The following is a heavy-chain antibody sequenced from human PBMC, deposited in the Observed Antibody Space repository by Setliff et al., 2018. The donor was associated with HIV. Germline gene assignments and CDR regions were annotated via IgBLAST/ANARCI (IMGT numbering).Heavy chain of an antibody. V-gene: IGHV4-34*01. D-gene: IGHD1-26*01. CDR2: INHSGST. J-gene: IGHJ5*02. Sequence: SETLSLTCAVYGGSFSGYYWSWIRQPPGKGLEWIGEINHSGSTNYNPSLRSRVTISVDTSKNQFSLKLSSVTAADTAVYYCAKVVGALRADWFDPWGQGTLVTV. CDR1: GGSFSGYY. CDR3: AKVVGALRADWFDP.